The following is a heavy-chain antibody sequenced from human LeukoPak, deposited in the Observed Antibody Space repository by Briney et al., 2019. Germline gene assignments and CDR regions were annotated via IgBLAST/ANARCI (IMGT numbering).Heavy chain of an antibody. Sequence: ASVKVSCKASGYTFTGYYMHWVRQAPGQGLEWMGIINPSGGSTSYAQKFQGRVTMTRDTSTSTVYMELSSLKSEDTAVYYCARAQDPLTTVVTPADYWGQGTLVTVSS. CDR1: GYTFTGYY. CDR2: INPSGGST. V-gene: IGHV1-46*01. D-gene: IGHD4-23*01. CDR3: ARAQDPLTTVVTPADY. J-gene: IGHJ4*02.